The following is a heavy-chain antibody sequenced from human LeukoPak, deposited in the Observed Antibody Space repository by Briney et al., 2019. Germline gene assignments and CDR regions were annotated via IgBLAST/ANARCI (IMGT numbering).Heavy chain of an antibody. CDR1: GDSVSSNSAA. J-gene: IGHJ4*02. CDR2: TYCRSKWYN. V-gene: IGHV6-1*01. Sequence: SQTLSLTCAISGDSVSSNSAAWNWIRQSPSRGLEWLGRTYCRSKWYNDYAVSVKSRITINPDTSKNQFSLQLNSVTPEDTAVYYCARDQGCSSTSCYYFDYWGQGTLVTVSS. D-gene: IGHD2-2*01. CDR3: ARDQGCSSTSCYYFDY.